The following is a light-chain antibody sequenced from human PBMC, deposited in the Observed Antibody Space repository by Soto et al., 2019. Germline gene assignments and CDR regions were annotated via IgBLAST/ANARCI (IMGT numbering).Light chain of an antibody. CDR3: QHRGNWPA. J-gene: IGKJ4*01. V-gene: IGKV3-11*01. CDR1: QSIGST. Sequence: EVVLTQSPAILSLSPGERATLSCRASQSIGSTLAWYQQRSGQAPRLLIYDASSRATGIPGRISGSGSGTDFTLPISRLEVEGFAVYYCQHRGNWPAFGGGTKVEIK. CDR2: DAS.